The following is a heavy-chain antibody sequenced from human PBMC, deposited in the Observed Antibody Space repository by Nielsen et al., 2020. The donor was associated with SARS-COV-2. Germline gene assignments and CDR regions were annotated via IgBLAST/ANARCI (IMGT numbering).Heavy chain of an antibody. V-gene: IGHV1-69*04. CDR1: GYTFTSYG. Sequence: SVKVSCKASGYTFTSYGISWVRQAPGQGLEWMGRIIPILGIANYAQKFQGRVTITADKSTSTAYMELSSLRSEDTAVYYCARGTRGYSGYGYWGQGTLVTVSS. J-gene: IGHJ4*02. CDR2: IIPILGIA. D-gene: IGHD5-12*01. CDR3: ARGTRGYSGYGY.